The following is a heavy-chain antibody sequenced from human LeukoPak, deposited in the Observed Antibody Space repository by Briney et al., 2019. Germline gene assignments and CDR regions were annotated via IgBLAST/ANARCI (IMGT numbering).Heavy chain of an antibody. D-gene: IGHD1-26*01. V-gene: IGHV3-20*04. Sequence: GGSLRLSCAASGFTFDDYGMSWVRQAPGKGLEWVSGINWNGGSTGYADSVKGRFTISRDNAKNSLYLQMNSLRAEDTAVYYCASRWGTQWENGYWGQGTLVTVSS. CDR2: INWNGGST. CDR3: ASRWGTQWENGY. J-gene: IGHJ4*02. CDR1: GFTFDDYG.